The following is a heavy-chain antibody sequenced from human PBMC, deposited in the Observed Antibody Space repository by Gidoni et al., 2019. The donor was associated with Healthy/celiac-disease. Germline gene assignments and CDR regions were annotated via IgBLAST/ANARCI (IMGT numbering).Heavy chain of an antibody. Sequence: EVQLLESGGGLVQPGGSLRLSCAASGLTFRSYAMSWVRQAPGKGLEWVSAISGSGGSTYYADSVKGRFTISRDNSKNTLYLQMNSLRAEDTAVYYCASPVNYYGDVRSYYYYYYMDVWGKGTTVTVSS. CDR3: ASPVNYYGDVRSYYYYYYMDV. V-gene: IGHV3-23*01. J-gene: IGHJ6*03. CDR1: GLTFRSYA. CDR2: ISGSGGST. D-gene: IGHD4-17*01.